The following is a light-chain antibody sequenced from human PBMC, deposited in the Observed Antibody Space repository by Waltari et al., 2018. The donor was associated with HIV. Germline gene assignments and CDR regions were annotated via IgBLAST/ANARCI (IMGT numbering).Light chain of an antibody. V-gene: IGKV1-9*01. CDR2: AAS. CDR3: QQFDSYPLT. CDR1: QGISSS. Sequence: IQLTQSPSFLSASVGDTVTIACRANQGISSSLAWYQQKPGKAPELLIYAASTLQSGVPSRFSGSGAGTEFTLTISSLQPEDFATYYCQQFDSYPLTFGGGAKVEIK. J-gene: IGKJ4*01.